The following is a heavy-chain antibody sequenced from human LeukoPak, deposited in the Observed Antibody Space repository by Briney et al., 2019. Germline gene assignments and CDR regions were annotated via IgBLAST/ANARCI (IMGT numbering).Heavy chain of an antibody. Sequence: ASVKVSCKASGHTLSEYGISWVRQAPGQGLEWVGWITTYNGEKIYSQKFQGRVTMTTDTSSGTYYMELRNLRSDDTAIYYCARDCSNGVCYPRDYWGQGTLVIVSS. J-gene: IGHJ4*02. V-gene: IGHV1-18*01. CDR1: GHTLSEYG. CDR3: ARDCSNGVCYPRDY. D-gene: IGHD2-8*01. CDR2: ITTYNGEK.